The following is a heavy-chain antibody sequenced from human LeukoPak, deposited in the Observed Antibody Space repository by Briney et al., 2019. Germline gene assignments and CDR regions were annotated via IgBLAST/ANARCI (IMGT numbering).Heavy chain of an antibody. D-gene: IGHD2-15*01. CDR1: GYTFTSYD. CDR2: MNPNSGNT. J-gene: IGHJ3*02. CDR3: ARPLQDIVVVVAATFDAFDI. V-gene: IGHV1-8*01. Sequence: GASVKVSCKASGYTFTSYDINWVRQATGQGLEWMGLMNPNSGNTGYAQKFQGRVTMTRNTSISTAYMELSSLRSEDTAVYYCARPLQDIVVVVAATFDAFDIWGQGTMVTVSS.